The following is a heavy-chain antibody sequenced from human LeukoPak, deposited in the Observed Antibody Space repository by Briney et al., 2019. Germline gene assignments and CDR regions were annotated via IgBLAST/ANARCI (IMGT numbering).Heavy chain of an antibody. J-gene: IGHJ3*02. CDR2: IYPRDSDI. CDR1: GYSFATYW. V-gene: IGHV5-51*01. CDR3: ARHSSGSYNDAFDI. D-gene: IGHD1-26*01. Sequence: GESLKISCKGSGYSFATYWIGWVRQMPGKGLEWMGIIYPRDSDIRYSPSFQGQVTISADKSISTAYLQWSSLKASDTAMYYCARHSSGSYNDAFDIWGQGTMVTVSS.